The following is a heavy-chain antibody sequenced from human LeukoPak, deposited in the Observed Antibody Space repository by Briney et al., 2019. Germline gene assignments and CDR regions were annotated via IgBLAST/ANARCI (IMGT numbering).Heavy chain of an antibody. CDR3: ARREIYDFWSGVDY. CDR1: GYTFTSYG. J-gene: IGHJ4*02. V-gene: IGHV1-18*01. Sequence: GASVKVSCKASGYTFTSYGISWVRQAPGQGLEWMGWISAYNGNTNYAQKLQGRVTMSTDTSTSTAYMELRSLRSDDTAVYYCARREIYDFWSGVDYWGQGTLVTVSS. D-gene: IGHD3-3*01. CDR2: ISAYNGNT.